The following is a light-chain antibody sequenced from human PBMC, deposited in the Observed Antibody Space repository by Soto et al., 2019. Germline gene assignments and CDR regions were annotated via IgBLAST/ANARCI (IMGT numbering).Light chain of an antibody. J-gene: IGLJ1*01. CDR3: SSYSISTAYL. Sequence: QSALTQPASVSGSPGQSITISCTGTSSDVGGYDYVSWYQLHPGKAPKLMVFEVSNRPSGVSYRFSGSKSGNTASLTISGLQAEDEADYFCSSYSISTAYLFGAGNKVTV. CDR2: EVS. V-gene: IGLV2-14*01. CDR1: SSDVGGYDY.